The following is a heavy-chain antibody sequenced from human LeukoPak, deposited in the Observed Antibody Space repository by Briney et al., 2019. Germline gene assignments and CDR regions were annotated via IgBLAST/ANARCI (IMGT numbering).Heavy chain of an antibody. CDR3: ASEDTGSFDY. J-gene: IGHJ4*02. CDR2: FYLSGNT. V-gene: IGHV4-30-2*01. CDR1: GGSIRRGGYP. Sequence: SQTLSLTCAFCGGSIRRGGYPWTWIRQPPGKVVGWIGYFYLSGNTYSNPSLKSRVTISVDRSKNQFSLKLSSVTAADTAVYYCASEDTGSFDYWGQGTLVTVSS. D-gene: IGHD2-8*02.